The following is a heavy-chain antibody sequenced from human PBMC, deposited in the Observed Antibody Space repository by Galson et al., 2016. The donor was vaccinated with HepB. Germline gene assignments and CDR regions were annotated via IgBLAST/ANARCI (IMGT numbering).Heavy chain of an antibody. CDR3: AKELRDGTYYLDY. Sequence: SLRLSCAASGFSFSTCAMTWVRQAPGKGLEWVAAISGSGAATYYADSVQGRFSISRDNAKNTLDLQMSSLRVDDTAVYFCAKELRDGTYYLDYWGQGTLVTVTA. CDR1: GFSFSTCA. CDR2: ISGSGAAT. V-gene: IGHV3-23*01. D-gene: IGHD5-24*01. J-gene: IGHJ4*02.